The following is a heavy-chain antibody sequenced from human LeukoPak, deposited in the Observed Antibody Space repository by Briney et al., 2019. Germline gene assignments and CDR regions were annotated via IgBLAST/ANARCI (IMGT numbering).Heavy chain of an antibody. D-gene: IGHD2-15*01. CDR1: GYTFTGYY. Sequence: ASVKVSCKASGYTFTGYYIHWLRQAPGQGLEWMGFINPNSGGTNYAQKFQGRVTMTRDTSISTAYMELSSLRSDDTAVYYCARVDYCSGGSCYPEYWGQGTLVTVSS. V-gene: IGHV1-2*02. CDR3: ARVDYCSGGSCYPEY. J-gene: IGHJ4*02. CDR2: INPNSGGT.